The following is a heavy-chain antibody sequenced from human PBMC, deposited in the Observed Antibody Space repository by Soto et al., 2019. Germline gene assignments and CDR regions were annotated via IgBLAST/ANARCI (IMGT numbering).Heavy chain of an antibody. J-gene: IGHJ4*02. CDR1: GFTFSSYA. CDR3: ARSRLNTPRGEDYFDY. CDR2: ISSDGKDK. Sequence: QVQLVESGGGVVQPGRSLRLSCAASGFTFSSYAIHWVRQAPGKGLEWVAVISSDGKDKYSADSMKGRFAISRDNSKNTLYLQMNSLRAEDTAVYYCARSRLNTPRGEDYFDYWGQGTLVTVSS. D-gene: IGHD3-10*01. V-gene: IGHV3-30*03.